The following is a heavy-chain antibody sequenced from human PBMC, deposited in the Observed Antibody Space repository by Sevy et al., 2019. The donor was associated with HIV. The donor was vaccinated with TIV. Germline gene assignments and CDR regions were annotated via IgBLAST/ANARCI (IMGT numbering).Heavy chain of an antibody. D-gene: IGHD6-6*01. CDR1: GGSISSSSYY. CDR3: ARHRVASIAARFYYYYYMDV. V-gene: IGHV4-39*01. CDR2: IYYSGST. J-gene: IGHJ6*03. Sequence: SETLSLTCTVSGGSISSSSYYWGWIRQPPGKGLESIGSIYYSGSTYYNPSLKSRVTISVDTSKNQFSLKLSSVTAADTAVYYCARHRVASIAARFYYYYYMDVWGKGTTVTVSS.